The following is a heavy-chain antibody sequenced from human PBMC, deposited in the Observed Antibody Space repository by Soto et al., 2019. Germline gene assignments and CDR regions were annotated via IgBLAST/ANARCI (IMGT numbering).Heavy chain of an antibody. D-gene: IGHD3-10*01. CDR2: IYYSGTT. Sequence: SATLSLTCTVSGGSISTYYWSWIRQPPGKRLEWIGYIYYSGTTNYHPSLKGRVTISVDTSKKQFSLKLSSVTAADTAVYYCARGYFGSGSYIDYWGQGTLVTVSS. J-gene: IGHJ4*02. CDR1: GGSISTYY. CDR3: ARGYFGSGSYIDY. V-gene: IGHV4-59*08.